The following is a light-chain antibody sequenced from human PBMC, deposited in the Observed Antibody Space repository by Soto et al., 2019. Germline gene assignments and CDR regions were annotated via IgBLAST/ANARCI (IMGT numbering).Light chain of an antibody. Sequence: QSVLTQPPSASGSPGQSGTISCPGTSSDVGGYNYVSWYQQHPGKAPKLMIYDVSKRPSRVPDRSSCSKSGNTASLTVSGLQAEVEADYYCSKYAGTNTHYVFPTGTKVHVL. V-gene: IGLV2-8*01. CDR3: SKYAGTNTHYV. CDR2: DVS. J-gene: IGLJ1*01. CDR1: SSDVGGYNY.